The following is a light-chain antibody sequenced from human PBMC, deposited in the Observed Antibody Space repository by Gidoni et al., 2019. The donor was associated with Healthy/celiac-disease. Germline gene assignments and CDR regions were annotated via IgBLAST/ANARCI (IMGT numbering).Light chain of an antibody. CDR3: MQALQTPYT. Sequence: DIEMTQSPLSLPVTPGEPASISCRSSQSLLHSNVYNDLDWYLQKPGQSPQLLIYLGSNRASGVPDRFSGSGSGTDFTLKISRVEAEDVGVYYCMQALQTPYTFXXXTKLEIK. J-gene: IGKJ2*01. CDR1: QSLLHSNVYND. V-gene: IGKV2-28*01. CDR2: LGS.